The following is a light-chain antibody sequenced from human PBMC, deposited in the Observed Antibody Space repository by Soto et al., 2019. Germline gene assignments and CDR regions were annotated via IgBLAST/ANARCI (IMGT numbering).Light chain of an antibody. CDR1: SSDVGSYNL. CDR3: CSYAGSSTWV. J-gene: IGLJ3*02. V-gene: IGLV2-23*01. CDR2: EGS. Sequence: QYARTQPASVSGSTGQSITISCTGTSSDVGSYNLVSWYQQHPGKAPKLMIYEGSKRPSGVSNRFSGSKSGNTASLTISGLQAEDEADYYCCSYAGSSTWVFGGGAKLTVL.